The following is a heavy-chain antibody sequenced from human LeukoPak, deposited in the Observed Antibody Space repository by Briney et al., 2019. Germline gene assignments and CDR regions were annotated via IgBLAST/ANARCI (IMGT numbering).Heavy chain of an antibody. D-gene: IGHD4-17*01. J-gene: IGHJ4*02. CDR2: IFYRGGT. CDR3: ARRGADDYGDYGFDY. Sequence: SETLSLTCTVSGGSISSYYWSWLRQPPGKGLEWIGYIFYRGGTNYNPSLKSRVTISIDTSKNQFSLKLSSVTAADTAVYYCARRGADDYGDYGFDYWGQGTLVTVSS. V-gene: IGHV4-59*08. CDR1: GGSISSYY.